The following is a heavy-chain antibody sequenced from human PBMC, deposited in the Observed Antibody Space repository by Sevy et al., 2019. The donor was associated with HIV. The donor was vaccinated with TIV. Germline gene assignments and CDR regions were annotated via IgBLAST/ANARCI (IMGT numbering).Heavy chain of an antibody. V-gene: IGHV3-7*01. D-gene: IGHD2-2*01. J-gene: IGHJ6*03. Sequence: GGSLRLSCAASGFTFSSYWMSWVRQAPGKGLEWVANIKQDGSERYYEDSVKGRFTISRDNTKNSRYLQMNSLRVEDTAVYYCARDSQNIVVVPAATINYYYSYYMDVWGKGTTVTVSS. CDR1: GFTFSSYW. CDR3: ARDSQNIVVVPAATINYYYSYYMDV. CDR2: IKQDGSER.